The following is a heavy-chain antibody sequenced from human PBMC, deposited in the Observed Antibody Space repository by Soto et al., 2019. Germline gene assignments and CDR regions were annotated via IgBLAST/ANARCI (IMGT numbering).Heavy chain of an antibody. V-gene: IGHV6-1*01. Sequence: SQTLSLTCAISGDSVSSNTAAWNWIRQSPSRGLEWLGRTYYRSKWNYDYALSVKSRIIVNPDTSKNQFSLQLNSVTPEDTAIYYFVRQHSTSVDYYGLDVWGQGTTVTVSS. CDR3: VRQHSTSVDYYGLDV. J-gene: IGHJ6*02. CDR2: TYYRSKWNY. D-gene: IGHD2-2*01. CDR1: GDSVSSNTAA.